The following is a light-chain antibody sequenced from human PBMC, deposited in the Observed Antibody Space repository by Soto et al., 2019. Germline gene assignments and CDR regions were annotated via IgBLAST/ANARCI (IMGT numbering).Light chain of an antibody. CDR1: SSDVGGYNY. CDR3: SSYTSSSTLV. CDR2: EVS. J-gene: IGLJ1*01. V-gene: IGLV2-8*01. Sequence: QSVLTQPPSASGSPGQSVTISCTGTSSDVGGYNYVSWYQQHPGKAPKLMIYEVSKRPSGVPDRFSGSKSGNTASLTISRLQAEDEADYYCSSYTSSSTLVFGTGTKVTVL.